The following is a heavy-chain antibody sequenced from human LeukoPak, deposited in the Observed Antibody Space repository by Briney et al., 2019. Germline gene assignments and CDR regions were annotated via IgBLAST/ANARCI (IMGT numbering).Heavy chain of an antibody. J-gene: IGHJ6*02. CDR2: IYDSGST. Sequence: PSETLSLTCTVSGGSMRTYYWSWIRQPPGKGLEWVGDIYDSGSTRYNTSLESRVTISVDTSKNQFSLKLSSVTAADTAVYYCAKGGSTNFYYGDVWGQGTTVTVSS. CDR3: AKGGSTNFYYGDV. D-gene: IGHD2/OR15-2a*01. V-gene: IGHV4-59*01. CDR1: GGSMRTYY.